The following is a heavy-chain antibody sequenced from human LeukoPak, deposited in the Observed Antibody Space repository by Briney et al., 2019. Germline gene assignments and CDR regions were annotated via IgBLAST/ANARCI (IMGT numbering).Heavy chain of an antibody. Sequence: SETLSLTCTVSGGSISSGGYYWSWIRQHPGKGLEWIGYIFYSGSTHYNPSLKSRVTISVDTSKNQFSLKLSSVTAADTAVYYCARGTPPYPGIAAAGIGWFDPWGQGTLVTVSS. D-gene: IGHD6-13*01. V-gene: IGHV4-31*03. CDR3: ARGTPPYPGIAAAGIGWFDP. CDR2: IFYSGST. J-gene: IGHJ5*02. CDR1: GGSISSGGYY.